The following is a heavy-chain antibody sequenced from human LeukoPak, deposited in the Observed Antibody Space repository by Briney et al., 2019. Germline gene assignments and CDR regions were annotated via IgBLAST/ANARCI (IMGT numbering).Heavy chain of an antibody. CDR3: AKAPVTSCRGAYCYPFDS. D-gene: IGHD2-21*01. CDR2: IRYDGSNK. CDR1: GFTFSSYG. V-gene: IGHV3-30*02. Sequence: GGSLRLSCAASGFTFSSYGMHWVRQAPGKGLEWVAFIRYDGSNKYYADSVKGRFTISRDNSKNTLYLQMNSLRAEDAAVYFCAKAPVTSCRGAYCYPFDSWGQGTLVTVSS. J-gene: IGHJ4*02.